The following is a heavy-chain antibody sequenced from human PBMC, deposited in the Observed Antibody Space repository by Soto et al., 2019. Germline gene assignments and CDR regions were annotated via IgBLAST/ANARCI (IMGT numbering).Heavy chain of an antibody. CDR2: IYWNDDK. CDR1: GFSLRTSGVG. Sequence: SGPTLVNPTQTLTLTCISSGFSLRTSGVGVGWIRQPPGKALEWLGFIYWNDDKRYSPSLKSRLTITKDTSKNQVVLTMTNMDPVDTATYYCAKSGSSGWYGWFDPWGQGTLVTVSS. J-gene: IGHJ5*02. D-gene: IGHD6-19*01. V-gene: IGHV2-5*01. CDR3: AKSGSSGWYGWFDP.